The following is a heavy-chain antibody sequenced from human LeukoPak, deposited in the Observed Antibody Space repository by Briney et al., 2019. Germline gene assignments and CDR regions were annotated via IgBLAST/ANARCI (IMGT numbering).Heavy chain of an antibody. CDR1: GFTLINYA. CDR3: ASPKGGRYHEGFDY. CDR2: VSDSGGNT. Sequence: PGASLRLSCAASGFTLINYAMSWVRQAPGKGLEWFSAVSDSGGNTYYADSVKGRFTISRDNSKNRLYLQMNSLRAEDPAVYYCASPKGGRYHEGFDYWGQGTLVTVSS. D-gene: IGHD1-26*01. J-gene: IGHJ4*02. V-gene: IGHV3-23*01.